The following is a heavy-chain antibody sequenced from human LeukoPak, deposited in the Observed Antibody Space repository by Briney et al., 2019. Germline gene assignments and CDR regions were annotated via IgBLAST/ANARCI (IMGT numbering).Heavy chain of an antibody. CDR1: GGSISSYY. J-gene: IGHJ4*02. CDR3: ARVPGDYYFDS. CDR2: IYYSGST. Sequence: PSETLSLTCTVSGGSISSYYWSWIRKPPGKGLEWIGYIYYSGSTNYNPSLKSRVTISVDTSKNQFSLKLSSVTAADTAVYYCARVPGDYYFDSWGQGTLVTVSS. D-gene: IGHD7-27*01. V-gene: IGHV4-59*01.